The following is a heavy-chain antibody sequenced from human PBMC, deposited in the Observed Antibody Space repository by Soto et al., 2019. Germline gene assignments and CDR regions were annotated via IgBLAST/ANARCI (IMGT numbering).Heavy chain of an antibody. CDR1: GFTFSNYA. Sequence: EVQLLESGGGLVQPGGSLRLSCAGSGFTFSNYAMSWVRQAPGKGLEWVSAISGGGTSTYYADSLKGRFTISRDKSQKTLYLQMNSLRAEDTAGYYCAKDRGNTYCYLDWYFDLWCRGSLVTV. V-gene: IGHV3-23*01. D-gene: IGHD5-18*01. CDR3: AKDRGNTYCYLDWYFDL. CDR2: ISGGGTST. J-gene: IGHJ2*01.